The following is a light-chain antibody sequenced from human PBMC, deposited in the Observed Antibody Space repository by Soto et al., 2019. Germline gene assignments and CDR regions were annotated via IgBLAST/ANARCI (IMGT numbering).Light chain of an antibody. CDR1: QSVSSNF. V-gene: IGKV3-20*01. J-gene: IGKJ4*01. Sequence: EVVLTQSPGTLSLPPGERATLSCRPSQSVSSNFLAGYQEKPGQAPRLLIYGASSRATGIPDRFSGSGSGTDVTLAISRLEPEDFAVYYCRQYGRSLGFAFGGGTKVDIK. CDR2: GAS. CDR3: RQYGRSLGFA.